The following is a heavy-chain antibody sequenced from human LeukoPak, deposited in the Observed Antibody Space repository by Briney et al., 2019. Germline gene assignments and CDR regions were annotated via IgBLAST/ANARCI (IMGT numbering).Heavy chain of an antibody. CDR1: GFMFSSNW. D-gene: IGHD3-16*01. CDR3: ALGGD. Sequence: GGSLRLSCAASGFMFSSNWMSWVRQAPGKGLEWVANIKQDGSEKYYVDSVKGRFTISRDNAKNSLYLQMNSLRAEDTAVYYCALGGDWGQGTLVTVSS. J-gene: IGHJ4*02. V-gene: IGHV3-7*03. CDR2: IKQDGSEK.